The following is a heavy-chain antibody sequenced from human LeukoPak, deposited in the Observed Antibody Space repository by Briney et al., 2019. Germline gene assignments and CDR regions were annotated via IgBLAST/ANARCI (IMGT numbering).Heavy chain of an antibody. V-gene: IGHV4-39*01. Sequence: SETLSLTCTVSGGSLSSSSYYWGWIRQPPGKGLEWIGSIYYSGSTYYNPSLKSRVTISVDTSKNQFSLKLSSVTAADTAVYYCARTYYYGSGSYHYYFDYWGQGTLVTVSS. J-gene: IGHJ4*02. CDR2: IYYSGST. CDR1: GGSLSSSSYY. D-gene: IGHD3-10*01. CDR3: ARTYYYGSGSYHYYFDY.